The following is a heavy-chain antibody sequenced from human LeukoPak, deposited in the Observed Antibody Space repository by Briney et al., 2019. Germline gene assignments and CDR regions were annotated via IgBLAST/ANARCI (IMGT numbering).Heavy chain of an antibody. V-gene: IGHV3-23*01. J-gene: IGHJ4*02. D-gene: IGHD5-12*01. CDR3: AKEYSGYDFDY. CDR2: IFGSGGSA. Sequence: GGSLRLSCAASGFTFGSYAMYWVRQAPGKGLEWVSGIFGSGGSAHYADSVKGRFTISRDNSKNTVYLQMDSLRAEDTALYYCAKEYSGYDFDYWGQGTLVTVSS. CDR1: GFTFGSYA.